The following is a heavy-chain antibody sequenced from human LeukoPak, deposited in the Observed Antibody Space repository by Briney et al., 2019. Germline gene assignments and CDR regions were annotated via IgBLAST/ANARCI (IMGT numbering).Heavy chain of an antibody. CDR3: AKLLGPTDY. D-gene: IGHD1-26*01. Sequence: GGSLRLSCAASGFTFRSSAMSWVRQAPGKGLEWVSTISGSGGTTYYADSVKGRFTISRDNSKNTLYLQMNSLRAEDTAVYYCAKLLGPTDYWGQGTLVTVSS. J-gene: IGHJ4*02. CDR2: ISGSGGTT. V-gene: IGHV3-23*01. CDR1: GFTFRSSA.